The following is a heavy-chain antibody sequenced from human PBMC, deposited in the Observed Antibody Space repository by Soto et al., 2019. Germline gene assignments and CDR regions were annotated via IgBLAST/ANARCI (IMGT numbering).Heavy chain of an antibody. CDR1: GGSISSYY. V-gene: IGHV4-59*08. CDR3: ARTLPRFSFDYYYYYGMDV. Sequence: SETLSLTCTVSGGSISSYYWSWIRQPPGKGLEWIGYIYYSGSTNYNPSLKSRVTISVDTSKNQFSLKLSSVTAADTAVYYCARTLPRFSFDYYYYYGMDVWGQGTTVTVSS. J-gene: IGHJ6*02. CDR2: IYYSGST. D-gene: IGHD3-16*01.